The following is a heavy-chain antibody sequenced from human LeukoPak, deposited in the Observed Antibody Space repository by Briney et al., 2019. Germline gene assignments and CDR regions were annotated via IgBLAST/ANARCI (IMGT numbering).Heavy chain of an antibody. CDR3: AKDPEWGSSSWFDP. J-gene: IGHJ5*02. D-gene: IGHD6-6*01. CDR2: ISGSGGST. Sequence: GGSLRLSCAASGFTFSSYGMSWVRQAPGKGLEWVSAISGSGGSTYYADSVKGRFTISRDNSKNTLYLQMNSLRAEDTAVYYCAKDPEWGSSSWFDPWGQGTLVTVSS. V-gene: IGHV3-23*01. CDR1: GFTFSSYG.